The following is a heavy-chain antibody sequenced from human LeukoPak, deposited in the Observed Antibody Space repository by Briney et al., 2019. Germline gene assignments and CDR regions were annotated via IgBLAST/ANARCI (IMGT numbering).Heavy chain of an antibody. J-gene: IGHJ4*02. V-gene: IGHV5-51*01. CDR2: IYPGDSDT. D-gene: IGHD6-25*01. CDR1: GYTFTSYW. CDR3: ARGGERVAADY. Sequence: GESLQISCQGSGYTFTSYWIGWVRPMPGKGLEWMGIIYPGDSDTRYSPSFEGQVTISADKSISTAYLQWTSLKASDTAMYYCARGGERVAADYWGQGTLVTVSS.